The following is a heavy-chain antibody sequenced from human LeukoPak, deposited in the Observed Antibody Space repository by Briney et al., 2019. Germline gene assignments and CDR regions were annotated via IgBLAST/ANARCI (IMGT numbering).Heavy chain of an antibody. Sequence: PSETLSLTCTVSGGSISSYYWSWIRQPAGKGPEWIGRIYTSGSTNYNPSLKSRVTMSVDTSKNQFSLKLSSVTAADTAVYYCARDWAYLKSDYYDSIGGMDVWGQGTTVTVSS. D-gene: IGHD3-22*01. CDR1: GGSISSYY. CDR3: ARDWAYLKSDYYDSIGGMDV. CDR2: IYTSGST. J-gene: IGHJ6*02. V-gene: IGHV4-4*07.